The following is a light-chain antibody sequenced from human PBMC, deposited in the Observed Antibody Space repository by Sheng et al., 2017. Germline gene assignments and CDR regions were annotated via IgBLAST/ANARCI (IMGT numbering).Light chain of an antibody. J-gene: IGKJ5*01. CDR3: QQYGNSPIT. CDR2: GAS. V-gene: IGKV3-15*01. Sequence: ETVMTQSPATLSVSPGDGATLSCRASQSISSNLAWYQQKPGQAPRLLIFGASSRGTGIPARFSGSGSGTDFTLTINRLEPEDFAVYYCQQYGNSPITFGHGTRLEIK. CDR1: QSISSN.